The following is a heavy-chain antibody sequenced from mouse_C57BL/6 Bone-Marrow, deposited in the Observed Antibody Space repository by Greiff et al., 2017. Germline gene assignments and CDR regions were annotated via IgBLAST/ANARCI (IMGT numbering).Heavy chain of an antibody. CDR2: INPYNGGT. D-gene: IGHD1-1*01. CDR1: GYTFTDYY. J-gene: IGHJ2*01. Sequence: EVQLQQSGPVLVKPGASVKMSCKASGYTFTDYYMNWVKQSHGKSLEWIGVINPYNGGTSYNQKFKGKATLTVDKSSSTAYMELNSLTSEDSAVYYCARTSTTVVATDDYWGQGTTLTVSS. V-gene: IGHV1-19*01. CDR3: ARTSTTVVATDDY.